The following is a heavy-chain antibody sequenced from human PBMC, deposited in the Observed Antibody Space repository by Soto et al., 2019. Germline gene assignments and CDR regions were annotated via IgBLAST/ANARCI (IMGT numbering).Heavy chain of an antibody. CDR1: GGSFSGYY. V-gene: IGHV4-34*01. Sequence: SETLSLTCAVYGGSFSGYYWSWIRQPPGKGLEWIGEINHSGSTNYNPSLKSRVTISVDTSKNQFSLKLSSVTAADTAVYYCARGARRTAMAYWGQGTLVTVSS. J-gene: IGHJ4*02. CDR2: INHSGST. D-gene: IGHD5-18*01. CDR3: ARGARRTAMAY.